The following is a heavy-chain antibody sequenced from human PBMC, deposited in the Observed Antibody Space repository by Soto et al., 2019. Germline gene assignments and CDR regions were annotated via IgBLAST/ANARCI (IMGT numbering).Heavy chain of an antibody. CDR2: IKQDGSEK. CDR1: GFTFSSYW. J-gene: IGHJ4*02. D-gene: IGHD3-22*01. Sequence: GGSLRLSCAASGFTFSSYWMSWVRQAPGKGLEWVANIKQDGSEKYYVDSVKGRFTISRDNAKNSLYLQMNSLRAEDTAVYYCARSPYDSSGYYGGGYWGQGTLVTVSS. CDR3: ARSPYDSSGYYGGGY. V-gene: IGHV3-7*05.